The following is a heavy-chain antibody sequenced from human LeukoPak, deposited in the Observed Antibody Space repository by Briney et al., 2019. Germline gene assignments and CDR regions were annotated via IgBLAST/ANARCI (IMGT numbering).Heavy chain of an antibody. CDR3: ARTYGPKSPYYFDY. D-gene: IGHD4-17*01. V-gene: IGHV4-4*08. Sequence: SATLSLTCAVAGGSISSYYWSWIRPPPGKGLEGIGYIYTSGSTNYNPSLKSRVTISVDTSKNQFSLKLSSVTAADTAVYYCARTYGPKSPYYFDYWGRGTLVTVFS. J-gene: IGHJ4*02. CDR1: GGSISSYY. CDR2: IYTSGST.